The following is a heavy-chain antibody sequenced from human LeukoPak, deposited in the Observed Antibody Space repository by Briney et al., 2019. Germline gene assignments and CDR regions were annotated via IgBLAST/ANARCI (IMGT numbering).Heavy chain of an antibody. CDR2: IKQDGSEK. CDR3: AKGIGLANDAFDI. CDR1: GFTFSSYW. Sequence: PGGALRLSCAASGFTFSSYWMSWVRQAPGKGPEWVANIKQDGSEKYYVDSVKGRFTISRDNAKNSLYLQMNSLRAEDTAVYYCAKGIGLANDAFDIWGQGTMVTVSS. D-gene: IGHD1-26*01. J-gene: IGHJ3*02. V-gene: IGHV3-7*01.